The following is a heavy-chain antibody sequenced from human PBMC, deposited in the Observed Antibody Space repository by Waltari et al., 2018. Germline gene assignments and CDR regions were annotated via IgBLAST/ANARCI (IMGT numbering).Heavy chain of an antibody. Sequence: EVQLVPSGAEVTKPGAAARISCRASGYPFADPSRHWIQQAPGKGLTWMGRVDPELGDTLFVPQFQGRLTLTADTSRDTAYMELTSLHYDDTAVYYCARGPLGAAHWFDSWGQGTLVTVSS. J-gene: IGHJ5*01. CDR2: VDPELGDT. CDR1: GYPFADPS. V-gene: IGHV1-69-2*01. CDR3: ARGPLGAAHWFDS. D-gene: IGHD1-26*01.